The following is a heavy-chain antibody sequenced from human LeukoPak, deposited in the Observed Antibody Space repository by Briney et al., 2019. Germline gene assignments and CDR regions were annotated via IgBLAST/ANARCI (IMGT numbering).Heavy chain of an antibody. CDR1: GGSISSSSYY. CDR3: ARDAYNWNPVGYFDY. V-gene: IGHV4-39*07. J-gene: IGHJ4*02. D-gene: IGHD1-20*01. Sequence: SETLSLTCTVSGGSISSSSYYWGWIRQPPGKGLEWIGSIYYSGSTYYNPSLKSRVTISVDTSKNQFSLKLSSVTAADTAVYYCARDAYNWNPVGYFDYWGQGTLVTVSS. CDR2: IYYSGST.